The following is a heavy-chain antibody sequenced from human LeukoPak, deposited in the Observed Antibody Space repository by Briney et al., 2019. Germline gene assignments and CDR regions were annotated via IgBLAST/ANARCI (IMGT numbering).Heavy chain of an antibody. CDR2: IRMDGGEQ. D-gene: IGHD5-24*01. CDR1: GFTFSSCW. V-gene: IGHV3-7*01. J-gene: IGHJ4*02. CDR3: ARDKGYNSAY. Sequence: GGSLRLSCAASGFTFSSCWMTWVRQTPGKGLEWVANIRMDGGEQYYMDSVEGRFTISRDNAKNSLYLQMYSLRPEDTAVYYCARDKGYNSAYWGRGTLVTVSS.